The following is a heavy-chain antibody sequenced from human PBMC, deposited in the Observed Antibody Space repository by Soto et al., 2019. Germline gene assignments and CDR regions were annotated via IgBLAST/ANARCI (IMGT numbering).Heavy chain of an antibody. V-gene: IGHV1-18*01. CDR2: ISTYNGDT. D-gene: IGHD1-26*01. J-gene: IGHJ4*02. CDR3: ARDLNSASYYNY. Sequence: QVQLVQSGAEVKKPGASVKVSCKASGYSFTSYGISWVRQAPGQGLEWMVWISTYNGDTNYAQQLQGRLTMTTDTSTSTAYMELRSLRSDDTAVYFCARDLNSASYYNYWGQGTLVTVSS. CDR1: GYSFTSYG.